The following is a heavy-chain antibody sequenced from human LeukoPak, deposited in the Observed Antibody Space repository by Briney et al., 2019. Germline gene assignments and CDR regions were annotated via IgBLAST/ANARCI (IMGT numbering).Heavy chain of an antibody. D-gene: IGHD6-19*01. CDR1: GGTFSNPG. J-gene: IGHJ4*02. CDR3: ARGSSGSHTLDD. Sequence: SVTVSCKSSGGTFSNPGFTWVRQAPGQGLEWMGVIFLRIRSPPYAQRFQDRMTITADRSANITYLDLTGLTSDDTAVYYCARGSSGSHTLDDWGQGTLVVVSS. CDR2: IFLRIRSP. V-gene: IGHV1-69*06.